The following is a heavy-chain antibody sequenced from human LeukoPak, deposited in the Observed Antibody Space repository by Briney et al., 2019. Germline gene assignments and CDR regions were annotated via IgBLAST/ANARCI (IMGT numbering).Heavy chain of an antibody. CDR3: AKTRYNWNYWFDP. CDR2: ISGSGGST. Sequence: PGGSLRLSCAASGFTFSSYAMTWVRQAPGKGLEWVSAISGSGGSTYYADSVKGRFTISRDNSKNTLYVQMNSLRAEDTAVYYCAKTRYNWNYWFDPWGQGTPVTVSS. V-gene: IGHV3-23*01. CDR1: GFTFSSYA. J-gene: IGHJ5*02. D-gene: IGHD1-7*01.